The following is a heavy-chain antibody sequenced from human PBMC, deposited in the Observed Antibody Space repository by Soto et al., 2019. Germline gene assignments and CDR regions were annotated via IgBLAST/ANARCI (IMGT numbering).Heavy chain of an antibody. V-gene: IGHV3-11*06. CDR3: ARDRQAYCSSTSCPHYYYYGMDV. CDR1: GFTFSDYY. D-gene: IGHD2-2*01. J-gene: IGHJ6*02. Sequence: GGSLRLYCAASGFTFSDYYMSWIRQAPGKGLEWVSYISSSSSYTNYADSVKGRFTISRDNAKNSLYLQMNSLRAEDTAVYYCARDRQAYCSSTSCPHYYYYGMDVWGQGTTVTVSS. CDR2: ISSSSSYT.